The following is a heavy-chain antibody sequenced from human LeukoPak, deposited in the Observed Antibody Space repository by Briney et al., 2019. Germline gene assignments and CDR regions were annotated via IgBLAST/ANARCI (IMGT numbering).Heavy chain of an antibody. CDR3: ARAPYGSGSYWSGFQFDY. V-gene: IGHV4-34*01. CDR1: GGSFSGYY. D-gene: IGHD3-10*01. J-gene: IGHJ4*02. CDR2: INHSGST. Sequence: SETLSLTCAVYGGSFSGYYWSWIRQPPGKGLEWIGEINHSGSTNYNPSLKSRVTISVDTSKNQFSLKLSSVTAADTAVYYCARAPYGSGSYWSGFQFDYWGQGTLVTVSS.